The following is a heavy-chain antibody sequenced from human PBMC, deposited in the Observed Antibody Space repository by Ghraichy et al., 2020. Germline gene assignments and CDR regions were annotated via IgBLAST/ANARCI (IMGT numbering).Heavy chain of an antibody. CDR3: AREGDCSGGSCGHRAGIDY. CDR1: GGSISSSNW. CDR2: IYHSGST. V-gene: IGHV4-4*02. J-gene: IGHJ4*02. Sequence: SETLSLTCAVSGGSISSSNWWSWVRQPPGKGLEWIGEIYHSGSTNYNPSLKSRVTISVDKSKNQFSLKLSSVTAADTAVYYCAREGDCSGGSCGHRAGIDYWGQGTLVTVSS. D-gene: IGHD2-15*01.